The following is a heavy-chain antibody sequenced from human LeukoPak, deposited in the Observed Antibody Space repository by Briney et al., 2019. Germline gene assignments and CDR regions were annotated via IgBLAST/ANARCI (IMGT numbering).Heavy chain of an antibody. J-gene: IGHJ3*02. Sequence: GGSLRLSCAASGFTFSSYAMSWVRQAPGKGLEWVSAISGSGGSTYYADSVKGRFTISRDNFKNTLYLQMNSLRAEDTAVYYCAKPFRYYYDSSGYYTMSAFDIWGQGTMVTVSS. CDR3: AKPFRYYYDSSGYYTMSAFDI. D-gene: IGHD3-22*01. CDR1: GFTFSSYA. V-gene: IGHV3-23*01. CDR2: ISGSGGST.